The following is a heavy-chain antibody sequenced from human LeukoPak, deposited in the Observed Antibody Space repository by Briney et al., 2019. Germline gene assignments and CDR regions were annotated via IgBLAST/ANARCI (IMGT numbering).Heavy chain of an antibody. CDR3: AKENGYSYGLFDY. D-gene: IGHD5-18*01. Sequence: GGSLRLSCAASGFTFSDYGMSWVRQAPGKGLEWVSLINWDGGGTYYADSVKGRFTISRDNSKNSLYLQMNSLRTEDTALYYCAKENGYSYGLFDYWGQGTLVTVSS. J-gene: IGHJ4*02. V-gene: IGHV3-43*01. CDR2: INWDGGGT. CDR1: GFTFSDYG.